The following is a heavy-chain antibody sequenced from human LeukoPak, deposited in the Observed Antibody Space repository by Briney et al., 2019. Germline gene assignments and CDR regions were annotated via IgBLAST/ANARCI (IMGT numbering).Heavy chain of an antibody. CDR1: GGSIISSNYY. Sequence: SETLSLTCTVSGGSIISSNYYCAWIRQPPGKGLEWIGSIYYSGNTYYNPSLKGRVTISVDTSKNQFSLKLTSVTAADTAVYYCARHHHNGWSDYWGQGTLVTVSS. D-gene: IGHD6-19*01. V-gene: IGHV4-39*01. CDR2: IYYSGNT. J-gene: IGHJ4*02. CDR3: ARHHHNGWSDY.